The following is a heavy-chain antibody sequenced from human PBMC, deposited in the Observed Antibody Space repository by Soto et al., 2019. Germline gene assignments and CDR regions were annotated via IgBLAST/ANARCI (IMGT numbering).Heavy chain of an antibody. Sequence: QVQLVQSRAEVKRPGASVKVSCKASGYIFASHATHWVRQAPGQRLEWLGWINGGNGDTKYSQMFQGRVTLTRDTSASTAYMELSSLRREDTAVYYCARGGWAHRDYVFYYYYMDVCRKGTTVTVSS. V-gene: IGHV1-3*01. J-gene: IGHJ6*03. CDR3: ARGGWAHRDYVFYYYYMDV. D-gene: IGHD4-17*01. CDR1: GYIFASHA. CDR2: INGGNGDT.